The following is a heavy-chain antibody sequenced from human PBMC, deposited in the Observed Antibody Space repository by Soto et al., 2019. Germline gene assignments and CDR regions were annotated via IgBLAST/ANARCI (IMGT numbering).Heavy chain of an antibody. Sequence: GASVKVSCTASRDTFTGCHMHWVRQSPAQGLAWMGWINPKSGGTSYAQKFQGRVTMTRDTSISTAYMEVRRLGSDDRAVYECPRDRRLYHSGTSDISNDAFDVWRQGTMVTVPS. CDR1: RDTFTGCH. CDR2: INPKSGGT. V-gene: IGHV1-2*02. D-gene: IGHD3-22*01. J-gene: IGHJ3*01. CDR3: PRDRRLYHSGTSDISNDAFDV.